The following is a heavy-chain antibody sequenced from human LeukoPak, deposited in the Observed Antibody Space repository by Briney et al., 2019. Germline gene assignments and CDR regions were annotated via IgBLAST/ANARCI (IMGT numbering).Heavy chain of an antibody. V-gene: IGHV3-48*02. CDR3: ARDPQHTWFDP. CDR1: GFIFSDTP. Sequence: GGSLRLSCAASGFIFSDTPMSWARHAPGKGLEWLSYFSNRGSVTQYADSIRGRFTISRDNAKNSLYLQMNSLRDDDTAVYYCARDPQHTWFDPWGQGTQVTVSS. CDR2: FSNRGSVT. J-gene: IGHJ5*02.